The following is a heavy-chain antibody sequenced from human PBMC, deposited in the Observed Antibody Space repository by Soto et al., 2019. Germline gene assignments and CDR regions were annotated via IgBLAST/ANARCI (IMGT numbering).Heavy chain of an antibody. CDR1: GYTFTGYY. CDR2: INPNSGNT. D-gene: IGHD2-21*01. J-gene: IGHJ3*02. Sequence: ASVKVSCKASGYTFTGYYMHWVRQAPGQGLEWMGWINPNSGNTNYAQKLQGRVTMTTDTSTSTAYMELRSLRSDDTAVYYCARLVIPHAFDIWGQGTMVTVSS. CDR3: ARLVIPHAFDI. V-gene: IGHV1-18*04.